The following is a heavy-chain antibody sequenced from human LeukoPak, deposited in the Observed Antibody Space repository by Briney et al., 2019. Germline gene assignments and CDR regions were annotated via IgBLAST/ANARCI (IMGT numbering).Heavy chain of an antibody. CDR3: AREEVTMVRGVIVEYYFDY. V-gene: IGHV1-69*05. J-gene: IGHJ4*02. Sequence: SVKVSCKASGGTFSSYAISWVRQAPGQGLEWMGRIIPIFGTANYAQKFQGRVTITTDESTSTPYMELSSLRSEDTAVYYCAREEVTMVRGVIVEYYFDYWGQGTLVTVSS. CDR2: IIPIFGTA. D-gene: IGHD3-10*01. CDR1: GGTFSSYA.